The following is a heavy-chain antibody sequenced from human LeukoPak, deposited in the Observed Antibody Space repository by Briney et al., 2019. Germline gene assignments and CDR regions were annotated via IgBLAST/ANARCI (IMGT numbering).Heavy chain of an antibody. CDR1: GFTFSSYA. CDR2: ISGSDYRT. Sequence: GGSLRLSCAASGFTFSSYAMSWVRQAPGKGLEWVSVISGSDYRTNYADSVKGRFTISRDNFKNTLYLQMNSLRAEDAAVYYCAKDRIAVARYFDYWGQGTLVTVSS. J-gene: IGHJ4*02. V-gene: IGHV3-23*01. CDR3: AKDRIAVARYFDY. D-gene: IGHD6-19*01.